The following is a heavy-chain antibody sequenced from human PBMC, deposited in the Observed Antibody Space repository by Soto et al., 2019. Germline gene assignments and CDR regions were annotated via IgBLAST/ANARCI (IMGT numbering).Heavy chain of an antibody. CDR2: IYHSGST. V-gene: IGHV4-30-2*01. Sequence: QLQLQESGSGLVKPSQTLSLTCAVSGGSISSGGYSWSWIRQPPGKGLEWIGYIYHSGSTYYNPSLKSRVTISVDRSKNQFSLKLSSVTAADTAVYYCARGLPLREEADGAIDIWGQGTMVTVSS. D-gene: IGHD1-26*01. J-gene: IGHJ3*02. CDR1: GGSISSGGYS. CDR3: ARGLPLREEADGAIDI.